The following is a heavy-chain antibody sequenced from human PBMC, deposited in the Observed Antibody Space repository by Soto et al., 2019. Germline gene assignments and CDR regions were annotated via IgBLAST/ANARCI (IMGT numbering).Heavy chain of an antibody. Sequence: QLQLQESGSGLVKPSQTLSLTCAVSGDSISNGGYSWNWIRQPPGKGLEWVGYIYHSGGTDYNPSLKSRVTITVHSSNNQFSLKLSSVTAADTAVYYCARDSRSGYYLEFWGQGTLVTVSS. CDR2: IYHSGGT. J-gene: IGHJ4*02. V-gene: IGHV4-30-2*01. CDR3: ARDSRSGYYLEF. CDR1: GDSISNGGYS. D-gene: IGHD3-22*01.